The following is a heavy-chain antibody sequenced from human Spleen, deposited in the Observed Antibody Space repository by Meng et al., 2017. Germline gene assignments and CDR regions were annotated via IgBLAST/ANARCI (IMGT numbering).Heavy chain of an antibody. D-gene: IGHD6-13*01. J-gene: IGHJ4*02. CDR1: GYNFPDYW. CDR3: ARDEDISAAGKLFGDY. CDR2: IDPKSGDT. V-gene: IGHV1-2*06. Sequence: ASVKVSCKPSGYNFPDYWLHWVRRAPGQGLEWMGRIDPKSGDTHYAQRFQERVTMTGDTSISTAYMELSGLRSDDTAMYYCARDEDISAAGKLFGDYWSQGTLVTVSS.